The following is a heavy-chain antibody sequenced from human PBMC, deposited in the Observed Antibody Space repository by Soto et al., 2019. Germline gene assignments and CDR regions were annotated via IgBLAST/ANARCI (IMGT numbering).Heavy chain of an antibody. V-gene: IGHV4-31*03. CDR3: ARELRFGEDYYGMDV. J-gene: IGHJ6*02. Sequence: QVQLQESGPGLVKPSQTLSLTCTVSGGSISSGGYYWSWIRQHPGKGLEWIGYIYYSGSTYYNPSLKCRITXXVDTSKNQFSLKLSSVTAADTAVYYCARELRFGEDYYGMDVWGQGTTVTVSS. D-gene: IGHD3-10*01. CDR1: GGSISSGGYY. CDR2: IYYSGST.